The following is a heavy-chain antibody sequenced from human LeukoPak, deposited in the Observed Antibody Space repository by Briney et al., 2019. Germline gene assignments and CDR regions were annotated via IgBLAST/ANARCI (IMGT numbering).Heavy chain of an antibody. CDR3: AKDRITMIVVVSEFDY. CDR1: GFAVSSNY. CDR2: IRYDGSNK. Sequence: GGSLRLSCAASGFAVSSNYMSWVRQAPGKGLEWVAFIRYDGSNKYYADSVKGRFTISRDNSKNTLYLQMNSLRAEDTAVYYCAKDRITMIVVVSEFDYWGQGTLVTVSS. D-gene: IGHD3-22*01. J-gene: IGHJ4*02. V-gene: IGHV3-30*02.